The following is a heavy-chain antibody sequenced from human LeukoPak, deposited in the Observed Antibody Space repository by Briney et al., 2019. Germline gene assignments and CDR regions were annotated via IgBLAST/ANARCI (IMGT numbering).Heavy chain of an antibody. V-gene: IGHV3-23*01. D-gene: IGHD3-22*01. CDR2: ISGGGSGT. CDR3: AKAVGSSGYFSRDAFDI. CDR1: GFTFSRYA. J-gene: IGHJ3*02. Sequence: GGSLRLSYAPSGFTFSRYAMSWVRQAPGKGLEWVAVISGGGSGTYYADSVRGRVTISRDNSKNTVYLQMNSLRAEDTAIYYCAKAVGSSGYFSRDAFDIWGQGTMVTVSS.